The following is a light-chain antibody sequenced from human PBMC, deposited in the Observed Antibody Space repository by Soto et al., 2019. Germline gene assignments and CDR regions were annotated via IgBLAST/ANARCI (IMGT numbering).Light chain of an antibody. CDR1: SSNIENNY. CDR2: DNN. Sequence: QAVVTQPPSVSAAPGQKVTISCSGSSSNIENNYVSWYQQLPGTAPKLLIYDNNKRPSGIPDRFSGSKSGTSATLGITGLQTGDEADYYCGTWDNSLSAVVLGGGTKLTVL. V-gene: IGLV1-51*01. CDR3: GTWDNSLSAVV. J-gene: IGLJ2*01.